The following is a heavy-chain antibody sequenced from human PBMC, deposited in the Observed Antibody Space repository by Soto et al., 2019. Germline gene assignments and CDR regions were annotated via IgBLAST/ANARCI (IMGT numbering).Heavy chain of an antibody. D-gene: IGHD3-9*01. CDR3: ARDRAYYDILTGSVGYYYGMDV. CDR1: GGSISSYY. Sequence: SETLSLTCTVSGGSISSYYWSWIRQPPGKGLEWIGYIYYSGSTNYNPSLKSRVTIPVDTSKNQFSLKLSSVTAADTAVYYCARDRAYYDILTGSVGYYYGMDVWGQGTTVTVSS. V-gene: IGHV4-59*01. CDR2: IYYSGST. J-gene: IGHJ6*02.